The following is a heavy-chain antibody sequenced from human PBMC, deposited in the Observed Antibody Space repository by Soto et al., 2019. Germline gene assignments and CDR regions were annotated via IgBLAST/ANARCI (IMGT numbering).Heavy chain of an antibody. Sequence: PGGSLRLSCAASGFTFGSYSMNWVRQAPGKGLEWVSSISSSSSYIYYADSVKGRFTISRDNAKNSLYLQMNSLRAEDTAVYYCARDGAARDYYYGMDVWGQGTTVTVSS. V-gene: IGHV3-21*01. D-gene: IGHD6-6*01. J-gene: IGHJ6*02. CDR1: GFTFGSYS. CDR2: ISSSSSYI. CDR3: ARDGAARDYYYGMDV.